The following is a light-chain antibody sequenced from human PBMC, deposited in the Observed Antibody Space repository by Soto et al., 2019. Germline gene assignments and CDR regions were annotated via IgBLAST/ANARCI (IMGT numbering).Light chain of an antibody. CDR1: QSVTNF. CDR2: NAS. J-gene: IGKJ1*01. V-gene: IGKV3-11*01. CDR3: QQRYRWPET. Sequence: EIVLTQSPGTLSLSPGERATLSCRASQSVTNFLAWYQQKPGQSPSLLIYNASHRATDIPARFSGSGSGTDFTLTISSLEPEDFAVYYCQQRYRWPETFGQGTKVDIK.